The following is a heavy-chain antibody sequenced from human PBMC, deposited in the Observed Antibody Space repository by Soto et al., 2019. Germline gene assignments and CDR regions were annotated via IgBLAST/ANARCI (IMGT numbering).Heavy chain of an antibody. CDR3: AKDLSGTLPTYYYYYYGMDV. D-gene: IGHD1-1*01. V-gene: IGHV3-30*18. CDR2: ISYDGSNK. J-gene: IGHJ6*02. Sequence: SLRLSCAASGFTFSSYGMHWVRQAPGKGLEWVAVISYDGSNKYYADSVKGRFTISRDNSKNTLYLQMNSLRAEDTAVYYCAKDLSGTLPTYYYYYYGMDVWGQGTTVTVSS. CDR1: GFTFSSYG.